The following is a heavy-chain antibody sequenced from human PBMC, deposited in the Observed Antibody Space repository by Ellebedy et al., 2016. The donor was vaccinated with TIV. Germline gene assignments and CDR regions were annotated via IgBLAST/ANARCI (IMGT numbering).Heavy chain of an antibody. CDR3: ARDSQYSYVL. Sequence: PGGSLRLSCAASGFTVSSNYMSWVRQAPGKGLEWVSVIYSGGNTFYAESVKGRFTISRDSSQNTLYLQMDSLRAEDTAVYYCARDSQYSYVLWGQGTLVTVSS. V-gene: IGHV3-53*01. CDR2: IYSGGNT. D-gene: IGHD5-18*01. J-gene: IGHJ4*02. CDR1: GFTVSSNY.